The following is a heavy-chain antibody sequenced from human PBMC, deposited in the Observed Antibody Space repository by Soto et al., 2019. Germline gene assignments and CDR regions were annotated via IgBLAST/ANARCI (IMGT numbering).Heavy chain of an antibody. CDR3: ARQRTTVVTQAYFDH. CDR2: IYYIGRT. J-gene: IGHJ4*02. Sequence: PSETLSLTFIVSGESISSSSYYWGWIRQPPGKGLDLIGSIYYIGRTYYNPSFKSRVTISIYTSKNQFSLKLSSVTATDTAVYYCARQRTTVVTQAYFDHWGQGALVTVSS. CDR1: GESISSSSYY. D-gene: IGHD2-21*02. V-gene: IGHV4-39*01.